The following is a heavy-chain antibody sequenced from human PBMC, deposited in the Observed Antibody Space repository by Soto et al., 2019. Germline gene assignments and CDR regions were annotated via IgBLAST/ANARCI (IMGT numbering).Heavy chain of an antibody. D-gene: IGHD5-18*01. V-gene: IGHV3-7*03. J-gene: IGHJ4*02. CDR1: GFTFSGYW. CDR3: ARDRRDTAAPMKY. CDR2: IKQDGSEK. Sequence: TGGSLRLSCAASGFTFSGYWMSWVRQAPGKGLEWVANIKQDGSEKYYVDSVKGRFTISRDNAKNSLYLQMNSLRAEDTAVYYCARDRRDTAAPMKYWGQGTLVTVSS.